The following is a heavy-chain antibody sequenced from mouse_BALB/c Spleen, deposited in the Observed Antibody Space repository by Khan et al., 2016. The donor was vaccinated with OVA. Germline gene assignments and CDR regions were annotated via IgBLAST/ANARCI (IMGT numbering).Heavy chain of an antibody. V-gene: IGHV1-4*01. CDR3: VRDGAYHRNDGWFAY. Sequence: QVRLQQSGAELARPGASVKMSCEASGYTFTSYTIHWIKKRPGQGLEWIGYINPSNGYTNYNQKFKDKATLTTDKSSTTAYLQLSSLTSDDSAVYNCVRDGAYHRNDGWFAYWGQGTLVTVSA. CDR1: GYTFTSYT. J-gene: IGHJ3*01. CDR2: INPSNGYT. D-gene: IGHD2-14*01.